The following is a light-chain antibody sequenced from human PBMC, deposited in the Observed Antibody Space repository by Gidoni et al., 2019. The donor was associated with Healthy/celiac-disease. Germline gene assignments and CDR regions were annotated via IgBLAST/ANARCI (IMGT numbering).Light chain of an antibody. CDR1: SLRSYY. CDR3: NSRDSSGNHVV. J-gene: IGLJ2*01. Sequence: SSELTQDPAVSVALGQTVRITCHGDSLRSYYASWYQQKPGQAPVLVIYGKNNRPSGIPDRFSCSRSGNTASLTITGAQAEDEADYYCNSRDSSGNHVVFGGGTKLTVL. CDR2: GKN. V-gene: IGLV3-19*01.